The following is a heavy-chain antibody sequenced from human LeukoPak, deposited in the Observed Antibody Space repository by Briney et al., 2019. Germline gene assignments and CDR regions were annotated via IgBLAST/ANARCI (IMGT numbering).Heavy chain of an antibody. V-gene: IGHV1-46*01. J-gene: IGHJ6*03. Sequence: GASVTVSFKSSGYAFTTYYLHWVRQAPGQGLEWMGISNPSGGTVIHAKQFHGRVIITTDMSTSTVYMELSSLTSEDTAVYYCASDGIEGDYYYMAVWGRGTTVTVSS. CDR1: GYAFTTYY. CDR2: SNPSGGTV. D-gene: IGHD1-26*01. CDR3: ASDGIEGDYYYMAV.